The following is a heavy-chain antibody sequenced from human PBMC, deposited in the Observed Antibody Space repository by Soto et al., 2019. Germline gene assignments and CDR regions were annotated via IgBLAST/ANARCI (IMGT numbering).Heavy chain of an antibody. D-gene: IGHD3-22*01. CDR2: ITANGNRK. CDR1: GFRFSRYG. CDR3: APMTGYCEY. Sequence: GGSLRLSCAASGFRFSRYGMSWVRQPPGKGLEWVAAITANGNRKYYADSVTRRFPISRDNSKKTPYQQMTSLRAEDSAMYSWAPMTGYCEYWGQGTPVTVSS. J-gene: IGHJ4*02. V-gene: IGHV3-23*01.